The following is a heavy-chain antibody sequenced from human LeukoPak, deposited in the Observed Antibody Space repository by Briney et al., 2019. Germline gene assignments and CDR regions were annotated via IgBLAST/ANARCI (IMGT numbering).Heavy chain of an antibody. CDR3: ARGAGGWFDP. V-gene: IGHV4-31*03. CDR2: IYYSGST. CDR1: GGSISSGGYY. J-gene: IGHJ5*02. Sequence: SQTLSLTCTVSGGSISSGGYYWSWIRQHPGKGLEWIGYIYYSGSTCYNPSLKSRVTISVDTSKNQFSLKLSSVTAADTAVYYCARGAGGWFDPWGQGTLVTVSS. D-gene: IGHD3-16*01.